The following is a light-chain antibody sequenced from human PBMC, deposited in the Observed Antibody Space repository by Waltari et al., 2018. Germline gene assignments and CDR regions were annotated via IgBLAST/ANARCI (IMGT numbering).Light chain of an antibody. J-gene: IGKJ2*01. CDR1: QSVSVY. Sequence: EVVLTQSPATLSLSPGERATLSCRASQSVSVYLAWYQQRPGQAPRLLIYDASDRATGVPARFSGSGSGTDFTLTISSLQAEDVAIYYCQQYYSTPPTFGQGTKLEIK. CDR2: DAS. V-gene: IGKV3-11*01. CDR3: QQYYSTPPT.